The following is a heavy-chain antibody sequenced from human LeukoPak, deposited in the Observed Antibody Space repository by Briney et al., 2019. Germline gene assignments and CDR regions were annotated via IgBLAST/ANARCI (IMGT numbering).Heavy chain of an antibody. Sequence: ASVKVSCKASGYTFTGYYMHWVRQAPGQGLEWMGWINPNSGGTNYAQKFQGRVTMTRDTSISTAYMELSRLRSDDTAVYYCARVWGKGVAAAGPFDYWGQGTLVTVSS. J-gene: IGHJ4*02. CDR3: ARVWGKGVAAAGPFDY. V-gene: IGHV1-2*02. D-gene: IGHD6-13*01. CDR1: GYTFTGYY. CDR2: INPNSGGT.